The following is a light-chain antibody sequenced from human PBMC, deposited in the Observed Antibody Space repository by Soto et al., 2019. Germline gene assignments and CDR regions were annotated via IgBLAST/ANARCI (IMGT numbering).Light chain of an antibody. J-gene: IGLJ1*01. CDR1: SSDVGGNKY. V-gene: IGLV2-14*01. CDR2: DVS. Sequence: QSVLTQPASVSGSPGQSITISCTGTSSDVGGNKYVSWYQQHPGKAPKLIIYDVSNRASGVSDRFSGSKSGNTASLTISGLQAEYEADYYCSSSPSTTSSTFFGPGPK. CDR3: SSSPSTTSSTF.